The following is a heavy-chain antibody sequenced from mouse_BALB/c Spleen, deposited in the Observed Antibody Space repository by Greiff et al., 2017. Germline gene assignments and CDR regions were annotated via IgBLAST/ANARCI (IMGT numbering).Heavy chain of an antibody. D-gene: IGHD1-2*01. Sequence: VQLQQSGPELVKPGASVKMSCKASGYTFTSYVMHWVKQKPGQGLEWIGYINPYNDGTKYNEKFKGKATLTSDKSSSTAYMELSSLTSEDSAVYYCARPTATYYYAMDYWGQGTSVTVSS. CDR3: ARPTATYYYAMDY. J-gene: IGHJ4*01. CDR1: GYTFTSYV. CDR2: INPYNDGT. V-gene: IGHV1-14*01.